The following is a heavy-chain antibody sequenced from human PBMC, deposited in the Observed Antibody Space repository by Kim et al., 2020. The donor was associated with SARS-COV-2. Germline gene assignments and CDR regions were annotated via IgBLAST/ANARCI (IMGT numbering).Heavy chain of an antibody. D-gene: IGHD3-10*01. Sequence: SVKVSCKASGGTFSSYAISWVRQAPGQGLEWMGGIIPIFGTANYAQKFQGRVTITADESTSTAYMELSSLRSEDTAVYYCARDLERITMVRARYYYYGMDVWGQGTTVTVSS. J-gene: IGHJ6*02. CDR2: IIPIFGTA. V-gene: IGHV1-69*13. CDR3: ARDLERITMVRARYYYYGMDV. CDR1: GGTFSSYA.